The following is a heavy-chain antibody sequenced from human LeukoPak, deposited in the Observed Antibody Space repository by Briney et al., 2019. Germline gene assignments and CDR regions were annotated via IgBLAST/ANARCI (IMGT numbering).Heavy chain of an antibody. V-gene: IGHV4-38-2*02. D-gene: IGHD6-19*01. J-gene: IGHJ5*02. CDR3: ARDGPGYGSGWYGVWSDP. CDR1: GYSISSGYY. CDR2: IYHGGRT. Sequence: SETLSLTCAVSGYSISSGYYWGWIRQPPGKGLEWIGSIYHGGRTYYNPSLKSRVTMAIDTSNNHLSLELRSVTAADTAVYYCARDGPGYGSGWYGVWSDPWGQGTLVTVSS.